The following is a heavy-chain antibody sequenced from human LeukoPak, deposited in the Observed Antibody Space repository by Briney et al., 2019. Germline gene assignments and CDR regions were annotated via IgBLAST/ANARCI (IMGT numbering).Heavy chain of an antibody. Sequence: ASVKVSCKASGYTFTSYGISWVRQAPGQGLEWMGWISAYNGNTNYAQKLQGRVTMTTDTSTSTAYIELRSLRSDDTAVYYCARDYLSRATVTTDWGQGTLVTVSS. D-gene: IGHD4-17*01. V-gene: IGHV1-18*01. CDR2: ISAYNGNT. CDR3: ARDYLSRATVTTD. J-gene: IGHJ4*02. CDR1: GYTFTSYG.